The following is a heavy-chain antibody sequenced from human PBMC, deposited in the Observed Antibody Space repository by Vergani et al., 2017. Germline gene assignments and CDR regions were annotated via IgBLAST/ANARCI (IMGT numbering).Heavy chain of an antibody. CDR2: IIPIFGTA. CDR3: ARMGRGYSGYDRGDFDY. V-gene: IGHV1-69*01. Sequence: QVQLVQSGAEVKKPGSSVKVSCKASGGTFSSYAISWVRQAPGQGLEWMGGIIPIFGTANYAQKFQGRVTITADESTSTAYMARRSLRSEDTAVYYCARMGRGYSGYDRGDFDYWGQGTLVTVSS. CDR1: GGTFSSYA. D-gene: IGHD5-12*01. J-gene: IGHJ4*02.